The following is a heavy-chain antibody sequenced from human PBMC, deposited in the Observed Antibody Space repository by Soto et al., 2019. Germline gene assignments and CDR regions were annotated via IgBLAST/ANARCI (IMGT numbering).Heavy chain of an antibody. CDR1: GDSISGYY. V-gene: IGHV4-59*01. J-gene: IGHJ6*03. CDR2: TYYTRRT. Sequence: QVQLQESGPGLVKPAETLSLTCTVSGDSISGYYWSWIRQAPGRGLEWIGDTYYTRRTDYKPSLKSRVAMALDTSKNKFSLELASVPAADTAVYYCARNQAGTVFGLPTPVYYMDVWGKGTTVTVSS. CDR3: ARNQAGTVFGLPTPVYYMDV. D-gene: IGHD3-3*01.